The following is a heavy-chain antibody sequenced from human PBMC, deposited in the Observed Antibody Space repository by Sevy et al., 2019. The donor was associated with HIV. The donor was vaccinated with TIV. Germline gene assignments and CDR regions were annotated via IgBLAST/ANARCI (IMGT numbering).Heavy chain of an antibody. CDR2: IRMKANSYAT. CDR1: GFTFSGSA. D-gene: IGHD2-2*03. CDR3: TTYLGYCRSTSCHYYFDN. V-gene: IGHV3-73*01. Sequence: GGSLRLSCAASGFTFSGSALHWVRQASGKGLEWVGRIRMKANSYATAYAASVKGRFTISRDDSKNSAYLQMNSLKTEDTAVYYCTTYLGYCRSTSCHYYFDNWGQGTLVTVS. J-gene: IGHJ4*02.